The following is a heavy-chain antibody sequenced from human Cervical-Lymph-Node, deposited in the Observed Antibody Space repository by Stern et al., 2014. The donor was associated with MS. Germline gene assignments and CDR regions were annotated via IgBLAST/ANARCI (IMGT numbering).Heavy chain of an antibody. V-gene: IGHV1-69*01. D-gene: IGHD6-13*01. CDR3: ALSSETSDRWYSLGYDL. Sequence: VQLVESGAEVTKPGSSVKVSCKASGGTFSQFPSSWVRQPPGQGIEWMGGIFPVFGTPTYAQEFRGRVTIPADVSTSTVYMELSSLRSDDTAVYYCALSSETSDRWYSLGYDLWGQGTLVTVSS. J-gene: IGHJ5*02. CDR1: GGTFSQFP. CDR2: IFPVFGTP.